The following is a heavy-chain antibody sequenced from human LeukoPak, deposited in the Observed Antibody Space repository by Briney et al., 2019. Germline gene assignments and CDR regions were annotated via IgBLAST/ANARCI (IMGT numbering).Heavy chain of an antibody. V-gene: IGHV4-30-2*01. CDR2: IYHSGST. J-gene: IGHJ3*01. D-gene: IGHD5-12*01. CDR3: ARGGPYSGYGRSLAN. CDR1: GVSISSGGYS. Sequence: PSETLSLTCAGSGVSISSGGYSWSWIRQPPGKGLERIGYIYHSGSTYYNPSLKSRVTISVDRSKNQFSLKLSSVTAADTAVYYCARGGPYSGYGRSLANWGQGTMVTVSS.